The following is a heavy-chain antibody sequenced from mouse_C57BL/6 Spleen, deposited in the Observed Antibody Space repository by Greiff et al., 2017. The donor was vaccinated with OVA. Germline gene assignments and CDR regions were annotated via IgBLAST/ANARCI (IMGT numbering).Heavy chain of an antibody. D-gene: IGHD2-5*01. Sequence: QVQLQQSGAELVKPGASVKLSCKASGYTFTSYWMQWVKQRPGQGLEWIGEIDPSDSYTNYNQKFKGKATLTVDTSSSTAYMQLSSLTSEDSAVYYCARSYSNYPFAWWGQGTLVTVSA. CDR2: IDPSDSYT. CDR1: GYTFTSYW. V-gene: IGHV1-50*01. CDR3: ARSYSNYPFAW. J-gene: IGHJ3*01.